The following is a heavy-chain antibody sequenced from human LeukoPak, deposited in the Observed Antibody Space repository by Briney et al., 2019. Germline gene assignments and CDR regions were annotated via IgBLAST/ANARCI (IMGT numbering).Heavy chain of an antibody. CDR1: GGSISSYY. J-gene: IGHJ4*02. Sequence: SETLSLTCTVSGGSISSYYWSWIRQPPRKGLEWIGYIYYSGSTNYNPSLKSRVTISVDTSKNQFSLKLSSLTAADTAVYYCARYSSSWYDYWGQGTLVTVSS. CDR2: IYYSGST. D-gene: IGHD6-13*01. V-gene: IGHV4-59*08. CDR3: ARYSSSWYDY.